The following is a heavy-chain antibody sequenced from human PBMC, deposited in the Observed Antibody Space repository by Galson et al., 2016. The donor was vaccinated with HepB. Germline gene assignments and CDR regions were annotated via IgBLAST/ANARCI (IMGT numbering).Heavy chain of an antibody. Sequence: SVKVSCKAPGYSFTSYAFSWMRQAPGQGLEWMGWISAYNGNTKYAQKFQDRVTMTTDTWTNTSYMELRSLRSDDTAVYYCARDPTVIYGDYANIGGSDFWGQGTLVTVSS. CDR3: ARDPTVIYGDYANIGGSDF. J-gene: IGHJ4*02. V-gene: IGHV1-18*01. D-gene: IGHD4-17*01. CDR1: GYSFTSYA. CDR2: ISAYNGNT.